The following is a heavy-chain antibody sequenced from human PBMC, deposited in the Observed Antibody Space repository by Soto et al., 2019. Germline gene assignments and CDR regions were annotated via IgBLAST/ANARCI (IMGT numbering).Heavy chain of an antibody. D-gene: IGHD5-18*01. CDR3: ARELAGYSYGYVFGY. Sequence: QVQLVQSGAEVKKPGASVKVSCKASGYTFTGYYMHWVRQAPGQGLEWMGWINPNSGGTNYAQKFQGWVIMTRETSISTAYMELSRLRSDDTAVYYCARELAGYSYGYVFGYWGQGTLVTVSS. J-gene: IGHJ4*02. CDR1: GYTFTGYY. CDR2: INPNSGGT. V-gene: IGHV1-2*04.